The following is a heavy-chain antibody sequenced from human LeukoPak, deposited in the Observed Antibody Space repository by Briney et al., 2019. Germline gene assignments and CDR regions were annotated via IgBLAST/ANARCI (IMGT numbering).Heavy chain of an antibody. V-gene: IGHV3-30*02. J-gene: IGHJ4*02. D-gene: IGHD6-19*01. CDR2: IRYDGLNK. CDR3: AKDWAGTGYNSRYYFDY. CDR1: GFSFNNYA. Sequence: GGSLRLSCAASGFSFNNYAIHWVRQAPGKGLEWVVFIRYDGLNKFYADSVKGRFTISRDNSKNTVYLQMNRLRAEDTAVYFRAKDWAGTGYNSRYYFDYWGQGTLVTVSS.